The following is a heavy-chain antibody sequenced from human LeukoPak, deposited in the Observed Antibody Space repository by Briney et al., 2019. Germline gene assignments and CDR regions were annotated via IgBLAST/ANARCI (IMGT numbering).Heavy chain of an antibody. CDR3: ARGGWLGKPQRVDY. CDR1: GFTFSNYA. CDR2: ISGSSGST. J-gene: IGHJ4*02. D-gene: IGHD6-19*01. Sequence: GGSLRLSCEASGFTFSNYAMSWVRQAPGKGLEWVSTISGSSGSTFSADSVRGRATISRDNSKNTVYLQMNSLRVEVTAVYYCARGGWLGKPQRVDYWGQGTLVTVSS. V-gene: IGHV3-23*01.